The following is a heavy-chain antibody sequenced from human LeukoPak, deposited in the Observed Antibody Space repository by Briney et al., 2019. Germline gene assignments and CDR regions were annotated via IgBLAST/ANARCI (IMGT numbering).Heavy chain of an antibody. CDR3: ARDAARKVVPDY. CDR2: INPNSGGT. V-gene: IGHV1-2*02. D-gene: IGHD3-22*01. CDR1: GYTFTGYY. J-gene: IGHJ4*02. Sequence: GASVKVSCKASGYTFTGYYMHWVRQAPGQGLEWMGWINPNSGGTNYAQKLQGRVTMTTDTSTSTAYMELRSLRSDDTAVYYCARDAARKVVPDYWGQGTLVTVSS.